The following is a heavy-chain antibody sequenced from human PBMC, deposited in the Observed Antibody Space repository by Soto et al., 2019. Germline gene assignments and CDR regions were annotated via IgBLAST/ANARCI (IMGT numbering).Heavy chain of an antibody. Sequence: PGGSLRLSCAASGFSFSSYAMSWVRQAPGKGLEWVSAISGSGGSTYYTDSVKGRFTISRDNSKNTLYLQMNSLRAEDTAVYYCAKDINSGKYYGTIPQHFDYWGQGTLVTVSS. V-gene: IGHV3-23*01. D-gene: IGHD3-3*01. CDR2: ISGSGGST. J-gene: IGHJ4*02. CDR3: AKDINSGKYYGTIPQHFDY. CDR1: GFSFSSYA.